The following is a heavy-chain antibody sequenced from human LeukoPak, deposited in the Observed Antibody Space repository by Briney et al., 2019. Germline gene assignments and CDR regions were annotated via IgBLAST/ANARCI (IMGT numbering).Heavy chain of an antibody. CDR3: AREEEDYYDILTGYLDY. V-gene: IGHV4-59*12. CDR1: GGSIISYY. Sequence: SETLSLTCTVSGGSIISYYWSWIRQPPGKGLEWIGYIYYSGSTNYNPSLKSRVTISVDTSKNQFSLKLSSVTAADTAVYYCAREEEDYYDILTGYLDYWGQGTLVTVSS. CDR2: IYYSGST. D-gene: IGHD3-9*01. J-gene: IGHJ4*02.